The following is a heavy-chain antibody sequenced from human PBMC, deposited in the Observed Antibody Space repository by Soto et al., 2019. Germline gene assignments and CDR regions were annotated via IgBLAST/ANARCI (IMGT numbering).Heavy chain of an antibody. CDR1: GFTFISYW. Sequence: EVQLVESGGGLVHLGGSLRLSCAALGFTFISYWFHWVGKAPGRGRLWVSGINSDGSSTSYADSVKGRFTISRDNAKNTLYLQMNSLRAEDTAVYYCVRTSLVVAAATREDYWGQGTLVTVSS. D-gene: IGHD2-15*01. CDR3: VRTSLVVAAATREDY. V-gene: IGHV3-74*01. CDR2: INSDGSST. J-gene: IGHJ4*02.